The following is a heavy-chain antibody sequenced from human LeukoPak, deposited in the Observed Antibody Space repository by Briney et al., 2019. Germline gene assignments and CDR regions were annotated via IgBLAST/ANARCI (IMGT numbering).Heavy chain of an antibody. CDR3: ARPYCSGGRCYYYDGMDV. CDR2: ISASSHST. Sequence: GGSLRLSCAASGFTFSSYAMTWVRQAPGKGLEYVSTISASSHSTYYADSVRGRFTISRDNSKNTLYLQINSLRAEDTAVYYCARPYCSGGRCYYYDGMDVWGQGTTVTVSS. CDR1: GFTFSSYA. D-gene: IGHD2-15*01. J-gene: IGHJ6*02. V-gene: IGHV3-23*01.